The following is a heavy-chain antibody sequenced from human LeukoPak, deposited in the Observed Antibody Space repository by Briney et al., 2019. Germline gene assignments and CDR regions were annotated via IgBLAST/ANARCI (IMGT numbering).Heavy chain of an antibody. J-gene: IGHJ5*02. CDR3: ARDQNGDYSKDNWFDP. CDR1: GYTFTTYY. CDR2: INPSGGST. V-gene: IGHV1-46*01. D-gene: IGHD4-11*01. Sequence: ASVKVSCKASGYTFTTYYMHWVRQAPGQGLEWMGIINPSGGSTSYTQKFQGRVTMTRDTSTSTVYMELSSLRSEDTAVYYCARDQNGDYSKDNWFDPWGQGTLVTVSS.